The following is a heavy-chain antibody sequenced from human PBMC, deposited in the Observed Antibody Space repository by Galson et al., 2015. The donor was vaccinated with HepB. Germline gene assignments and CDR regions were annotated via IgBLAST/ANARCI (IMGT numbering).Heavy chain of an antibody. Sequence: SLRLSCAASGFTFSSYAMSWVRQAPGKGLEWVSAISGSGGSTYYADSVKGRFTISRDNSKNTLYLQMNSLRAEDTAVYYCAKSWAYSSSWYRTNPPAEGFDYWCQGTLVTVSS. J-gene: IGHJ4*02. D-gene: IGHD6-13*01. V-gene: IGHV3-23*01. CDR1: GFTFSSYA. CDR3: AKSWAYSSSWYRTNPPAEGFDY. CDR2: ISGSGGST.